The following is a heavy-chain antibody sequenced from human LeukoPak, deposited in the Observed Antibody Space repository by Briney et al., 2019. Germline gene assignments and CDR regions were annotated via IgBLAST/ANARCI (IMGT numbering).Heavy chain of an antibody. J-gene: IGHJ4*02. CDR2: ISYDGSNK. CDR3: ARFYVYRDNTGGRIDC. CDR1: GFTLSIYG. V-gene: IGHV3-33*01. Sequence: GGSLRLSCAASGFTLSIYGMQWVRQAPGKGLEWVAVISYDGSNKYYADSVKGRFTISRDNSKNTLYVQMNSVRGEDTSIYLCARFYVYRDNTGGRIDCWGQGILVTVSS. D-gene: IGHD2-8*02.